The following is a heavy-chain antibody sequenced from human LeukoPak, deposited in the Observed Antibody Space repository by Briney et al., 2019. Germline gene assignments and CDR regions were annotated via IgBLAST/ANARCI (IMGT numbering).Heavy chain of an antibody. CDR3: AREGFYGSGSPTLDY. V-gene: IGHV4-39*02. CDR1: GDSISTGNSY. Sequence: PSETLSLTCTVSGDSISTGNSYWGWIRQPPGKGLEWIGSIYYSGNTYYNASLKSRVTISVDTSKNQFSLKFTSVTAADTAVYYCAREGFYGSGSPTLDYWGQGTLVTVSS. J-gene: IGHJ4*02. CDR2: IYYSGNT. D-gene: IGHD3-10*01.